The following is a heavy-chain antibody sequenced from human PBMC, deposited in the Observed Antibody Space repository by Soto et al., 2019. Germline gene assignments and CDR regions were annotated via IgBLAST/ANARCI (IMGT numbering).Heavy chain of an antibody. CDR3: ATPGGFGMDV. CDR2: IFPGDAET. J-gene: IGHJ6*02. D-gene: IGHD5-12*01. Sequence: TGESLKISCQGSGYNFATHWIGWVRHKAGKGLEWMGIIFPGDAETRYSPSFQGHITISADKSISTAYLRWSSLKASDTGMYYCATPGGFGMDVWGQGTTVTVS. CDR1: GYNFATHW. V-gene: IGHV5-51*01.